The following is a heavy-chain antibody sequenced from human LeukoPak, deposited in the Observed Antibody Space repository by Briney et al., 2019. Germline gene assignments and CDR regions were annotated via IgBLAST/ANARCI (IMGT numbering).Heavy chain of an antibody. J-gene: IGHJ6*03. CDR3: ARKSGGYYYYYYMDV. D-gene: IGHD1-26*01. CDR2: INHSGST. CDR1: GGSFSGYY. V-gene: IGHV4-34*01. Sequence: PSETLSLTCAVYGGSFSGYYWSWIRQPPGKGLEWIGEINHSGSTNYNPSLKSRATISVDTSKNQFSLKLSSVTAADTAVYYCARKSGGYYYYYYMDVWGKGTTVTVSS.